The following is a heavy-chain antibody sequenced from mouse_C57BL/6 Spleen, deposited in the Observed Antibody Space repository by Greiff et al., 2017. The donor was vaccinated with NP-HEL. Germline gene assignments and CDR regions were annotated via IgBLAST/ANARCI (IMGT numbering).Heavy chain of an antibody. D-gene: IGHD3-3*01. Sequence: EVKLVESGGGLVKPGGSLKLSCAASGFTFSSYTMSWVRQTPEKRLEWVATISGGGGNTYYPDSVKGRFTISRDNAKNTLYLQMSSLRSEDTALYYCARHAGTPAWFAYWGQGTLVTVSA. CDR2: ISGGGGNT. CDR1: GFTFSSYT. CDR3: ARHAGTPAWFAY. V-gene: IGHV5-9*01. J-gene: IGHJ3*01.